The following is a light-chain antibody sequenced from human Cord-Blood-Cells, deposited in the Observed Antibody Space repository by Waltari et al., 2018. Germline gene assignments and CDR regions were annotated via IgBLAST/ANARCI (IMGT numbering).Light chain of an antibody. V-gene: IGKV2-30*01. Sequence: VVMTQSPLALPVTLGQPASIACRSSQSLVYSDGNTYLHWFQQRPGQSPRRLIYKVSNRDSGVPDRFSGSGSGTDFTLKISRVEAEDVGVYYCMQGTHWPPMYTFGQGTKLEIK. CDR3: MQGTHWPPMYT. CDR1: QSLVYSDGNTY. J-gene: IGKJ2*01. CDR2: KVS.